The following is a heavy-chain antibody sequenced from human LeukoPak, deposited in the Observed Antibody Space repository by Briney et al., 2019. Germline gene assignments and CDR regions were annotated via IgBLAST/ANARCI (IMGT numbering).Heavy chain of an antibody. Sequence: SQTLSLTCTVSGGSISSGDYYWSWIRQPPGKGLEWIGYIYYSGSTYYNPSLKSRVTISVDTSKNQFSLKLSSVTAADTAVYYRARGDNSGYILNWFDPWGQGTLVTVSS. CDR1: GGSISSGDYY. CDR3: ARGDNSGYILNWFDP. CDR2: IYYSGST. V-gene: IGHV4-30-4*08. D-gene: IGHD5-12*01. J-gene: IGHJ5*02.